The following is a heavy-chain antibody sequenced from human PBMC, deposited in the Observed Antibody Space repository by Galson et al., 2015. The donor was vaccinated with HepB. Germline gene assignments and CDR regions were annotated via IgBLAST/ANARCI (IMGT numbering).Heavy chain of an antibody. D-gene: IGHD3-16*01. Sequence: SLRLSCAASGFTFDNYAMHWVRRAPGKGLEWVSGISWNSGNIGYADSVKGRFTISRDNAKNSLYLQMNSLRAEDTALYYCARDTLGLDYWGQGTLVTVSS. CDR1: GFTFDNYA. CDR3: ARDTLGLDY. J-gene: IGHJ4*02. V-gene: IGHV3-9*01. CDR2: ISWNSGNI.